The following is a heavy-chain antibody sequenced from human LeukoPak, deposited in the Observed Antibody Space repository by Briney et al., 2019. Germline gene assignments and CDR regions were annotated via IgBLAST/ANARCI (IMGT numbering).Heavy chain of an antibody. CDR1: GFTFDDYG. D-gene: IGHD3-3*01. CDR3: AREGQIFGVANIDY. CDR2: INWNGGGT. J-gene: IGHJ4*02. V-gene: IGHV3-20*04. Sequence: GGSLRLSCAASGFTFDDYGMSWVRQAPGKGLEWVSGINWNGGGTGYADSVKGRFTISRDNAKNSQYLQMNSLRAEDTALYYCAREGQIFGVANIDYWGQGTLVTVSS.